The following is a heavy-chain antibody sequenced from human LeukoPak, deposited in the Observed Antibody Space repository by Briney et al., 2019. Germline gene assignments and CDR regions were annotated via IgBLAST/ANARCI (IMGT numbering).Heavy chain of an antibody. CDR3: ARGYAIRDYFDY. Sequence: GGSLRLSCGAPAFNFSNYSMNWVRQAPGKGLEWVSSISSSSSYIYYADSVKGRFTISRDNAKNSLYLQMNSLRAEDTAVYYCARGYAIRDYFDYWGQGTLVTVSS. CDR1: AFNFSNYS. V-gene: IGHV3-21*01. CDR2: ISSSSSYI. D-gene: IGHD2-8*01. J-gene: IGHJ4*02.